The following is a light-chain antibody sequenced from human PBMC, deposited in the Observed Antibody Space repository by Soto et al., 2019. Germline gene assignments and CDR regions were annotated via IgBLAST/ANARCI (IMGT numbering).Light chain of an antibody. CDR1: ESVVSNY. CDR3: HQYGSSSPIT. V-gene: IGKV3-20*01. CDR2: DAS. J-gene: IGKJ5*01. Sequence: IGLRQSPGTLSLSPGERATLSCRATESVVSNYLAWYQLKPGQAPRLLIYDASSRATGIPDRFSGSGSGTDFSLTISRLEPEDFAVYYCHQYGSSSPITSGQGTLLAIK.